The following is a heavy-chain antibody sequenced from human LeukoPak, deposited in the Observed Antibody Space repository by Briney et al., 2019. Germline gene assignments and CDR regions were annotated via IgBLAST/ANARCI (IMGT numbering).Heavy chain of an antibody. D-gene: IGHD6-19*01. V-gene: IGHV3-30*02. CDR2: VRSDGSHD. J-gene: IGHJ4*02. CDR1: GFAFSTYG. CDR3: ARQWLING. Sequence: GGSLRLSCVASGFAFSTYGMHWVRQAPGKGLEWVAYVRSDGSHDSYADSVTGRFTISRDNSKNTLFLQMNSLRAEDTAVYYCARQWLINGWGQGILVTVSS.